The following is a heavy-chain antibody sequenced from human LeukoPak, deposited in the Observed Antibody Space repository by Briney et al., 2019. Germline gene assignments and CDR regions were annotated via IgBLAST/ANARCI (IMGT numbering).Heavy chain of an antibody. J-gene: IGHJ4*02. CDR1: GYTFTTYY. V-gene: IGHV1-46*01. CDR3: ALYSGTWY. D-gene: IGHD6-13*01. CDR2: INPTGGST. Sequence: ASVKVSCKASGYTFTTYYIHWVRQAPGQGLEWMGIINPTGGSTNYAQQFQGRVTMTRDTSTRTVFMEPNSLRSEDTAVYYCALYSGTWYWGQGTLVTVSS.